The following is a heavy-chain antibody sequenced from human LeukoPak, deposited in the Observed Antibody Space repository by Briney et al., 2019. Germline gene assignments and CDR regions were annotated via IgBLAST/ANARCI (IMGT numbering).Heavy chain of an antibody. V-gene: IGHV3-7*01. Sequence: GGSLRLSCAASGFALSAYWMNWVRQAPGKGLQWLANIKQDGTVQHYVDSVKGRFTISRGNAKNSLFLQMNSLRAEDTALYYCARDYTATGAMDVWGQGTTVTVS. J-gene: IGHJ6*02. CDR3: ARDYTATGAMDV. CDR1: GFALSAYW. D-gene: IGHD2-21*02. CDR2: IKQDGTVQ.